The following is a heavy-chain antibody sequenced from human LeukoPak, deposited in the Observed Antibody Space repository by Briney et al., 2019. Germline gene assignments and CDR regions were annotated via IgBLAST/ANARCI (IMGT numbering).Heavy chain of an antibody. D-gene: IGHD3-9*01. Sequence: GGSLRLSCAASGFTFSSYWMHWVRQVPGKGLVWVSRINSDGSSTTYADSVKGRFTISRDNAKNSLYLQMNSLRAEDTALYYCAKVTYYDILTGYSTDYWGQGTLVTVSS. CDR3: AKVTYYDILTGYSTDY. J-gene: IGHJ4*02. V-gene: IGHV3-74*01. CDR1: GFTFSSYW. CDR2: INSDGSST.